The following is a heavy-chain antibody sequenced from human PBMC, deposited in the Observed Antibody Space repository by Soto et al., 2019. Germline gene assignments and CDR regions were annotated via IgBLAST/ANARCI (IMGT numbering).Heavy chain of an antibody. V-gene: IGHV3-23*01. D-gene: IGHD3-9*01. CDR2: ISGGGGGT. CDR3: AKGSKYDILTAYHAFDS. J-gene: IGHJ4*02. CDR1: GFTFSNYA. Sequence: EVQLLESVGGLVQPGGSLRLSCSVSGFTFSNYAMTWVRQAPGKGLEWVSSISGGGGGTHYADSMKGRFTISRDNSKNPLHLEMNRLRADDTAVYYCAKGSKYDILTAYHAFDSWGQGTLVTVSS.